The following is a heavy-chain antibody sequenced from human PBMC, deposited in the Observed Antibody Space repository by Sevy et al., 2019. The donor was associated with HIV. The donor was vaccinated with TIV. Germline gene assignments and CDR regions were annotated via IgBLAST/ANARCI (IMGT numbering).Heavy chain of an antibody. D-gene: IGHD1-26*01. CDR2: INRDGSEK. V-gene: IGHV3-7*01. J-gene: IGHJ3*02. CDR1: GFTFSSYW. Sequence: GGSLRLSCAASGFTFSSYWMTWVRQAPGKGLEWVANINRDGSEKYYVDSVKGRFTISRDDAKNSLYLQLSSLRAEDTAVYYCARGRRELKVLGRRVQKADDAFDIWGQGTMVTVSS. CDR3: ARGRRELKVLGRRVQKADDAFDI.